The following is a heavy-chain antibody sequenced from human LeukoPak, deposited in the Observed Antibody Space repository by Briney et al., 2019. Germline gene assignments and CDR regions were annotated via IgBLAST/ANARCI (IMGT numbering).Heavy chain of an antibody. V-gene: IGHV3-23*01. J-gene: IGHJ4*02. D-gene: IGHD5-12*01. CDR3: AKDGGYGDHAGPFHY. CDR1: GFTFSSYA. Sequence: AGGSLTLSCAASGFTFSSYAMSWVRQAPGKGLELVSSIRGSGGGTYHADSVKGRFTISRDNSKNTLYLQLSSLRAEDTAVYYCAKDGGYGDHAGPFHYWGQGTLVTVSS. CDR2: IRGSGGGT.